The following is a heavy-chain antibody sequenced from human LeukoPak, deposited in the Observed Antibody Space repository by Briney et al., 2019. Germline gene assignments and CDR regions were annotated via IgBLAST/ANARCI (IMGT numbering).Heavy chain of an antibody. J-gene: IGHJ4*02. Sequence: SGPPLAKLTQPRTLLWTFSGVSLSPSGGGVGWIRQPPGKALEWLALIYWNEDKRYSPSLKSRLTITKDTSKNQVVLTMTNVDPVDTATYYCAHRQAGYSSSWYVFDYWGQGTLVTVSS. CDR2: IYWNEDK. D-gene: IGHD6-13*01. CDR3: AHRQAGYSSSWYVFDY. V-gene: IGHV2-5*01. CDR1: GVSLSPSGGG.